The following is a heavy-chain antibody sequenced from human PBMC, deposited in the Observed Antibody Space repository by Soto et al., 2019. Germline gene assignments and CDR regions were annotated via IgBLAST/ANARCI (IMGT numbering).Heavy chain of an antibody. CDR3: ARSGYSYGPFDY. CDR1: WFTVRSTY. CDR2: IYSGGIT. D-gene: IGHD5-18*01. J-gene: IGHJ4*02. V-gene: IGHV3-53*01. Sequence: HPGGALRLSCAASWFTVRSTYMSWVRQAPGNGLYCVSVIYSGGITYXXDCVKGRXXISRDNSKNTLYLQMNSLRAEDTAVYYRARSGYSYGPFDYWXXG.